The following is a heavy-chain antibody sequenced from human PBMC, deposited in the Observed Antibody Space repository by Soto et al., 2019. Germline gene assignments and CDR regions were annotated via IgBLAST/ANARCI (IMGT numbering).Heavy chain of an antibody. CDR3: AKDLNGSSWTLYYYYYGMDV. D-gene: IGHD6-13*01. Sequence: RLSCAASGFTFSSYGMHWVRQAPGKGLEWVAVISYDGSNKYYADSVKGRFTISRDNSKNTLYLQMNSLRAEDTAVYYCAKDLNGSSWTLYYYYYGMDVWGQGTTVTVSS. V-gene: IGHV3-30*18. J-gene: IGHJ6*02. CDR1: GFTFSSYG. CDR2: ISYDGSNK.